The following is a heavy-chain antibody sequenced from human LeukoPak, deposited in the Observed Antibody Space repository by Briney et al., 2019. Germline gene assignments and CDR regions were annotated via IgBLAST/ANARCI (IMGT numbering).Heavy chain of an antibody. CDR2: IDWDDDK. CDR1: GFSLSTRQMC. J-gene: IGHJ4*02. CDR3: ARGRRGADY. Sequence: SGPALVTPTQTLTLTFTFSGFSLSTRQMCVCWIRQPPGKALEWLARIDWDDDKFYSTSLKTRLTISKDTSKNQVVLTMTNMDPVDTATYYCARGRRGADYWGQGTLVTVSS. D-gene: IGHD6-25*01. V-gene: IGHV2-70*17.